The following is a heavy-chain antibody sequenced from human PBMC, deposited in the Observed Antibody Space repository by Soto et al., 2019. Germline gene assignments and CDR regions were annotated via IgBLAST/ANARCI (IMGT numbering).Heavy chain of an antibody. V-gene: IGHV4-59*01. J-gene: IGHJ5*02. D-gene: IGHD3-10*01. CDR3: ARHDYDGSGSYYNGRWFDP. Sequence: PSETLSLTCSVSCGSISDYYWSWIRQSPEKGLEYIAYSSYGGITNLNGALNGRVTMSIDTSKNQFSLKATSLTAADTAVYYCARHDYDGSGSYYNGRWFDPWGQGTLVTVSS. CDR2: SSYGGIT. CDR1: CGSISDYY.